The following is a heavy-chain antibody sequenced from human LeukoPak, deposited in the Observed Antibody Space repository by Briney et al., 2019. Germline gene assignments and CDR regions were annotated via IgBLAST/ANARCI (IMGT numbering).Heavy chain of an antibody. V-gene: IGHV3-23*01. CDR1: EFTFSSYS. CDR3: AKGTSSSCYSAPNY. J-gene: IGHJ4*02. Sequence: GGSLRLSCEASEFTFSSYSMNWVRQAPGKGLEWVSAICSNDNNTYYANSVKGRFTISRGNSKNTLSLQLNSLRAEDTAVYYCAKGTSSSCYSAPNYWGQGTLVTVSS. CDR2: ICSNDNNT. D-gene: IGHD2-15*01.